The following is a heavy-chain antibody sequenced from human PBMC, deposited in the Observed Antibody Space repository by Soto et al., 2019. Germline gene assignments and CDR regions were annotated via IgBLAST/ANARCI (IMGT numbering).Heavy chain of an antibody. CDR2: IHYSGSI. J-gene: IGHJ6*02. Sequence: QVQLQESGPGLVRPSQTLSLTCTVSGGSISTDHYHWTWIRQTPGKGLEWIGYIHYSGSIHFNPSLQSRVSMSVDTSKNLFSLKLSSVTAADTAVDFCAREDDGGDRDYYGLDVWGQGTTVTVSS. CDR1: GGSISTDHYH. D-gene: IGHD2-21*02. CDR3: AREDDGGDRDYYGLDV. V-gene: IGHV4-30-4*01.